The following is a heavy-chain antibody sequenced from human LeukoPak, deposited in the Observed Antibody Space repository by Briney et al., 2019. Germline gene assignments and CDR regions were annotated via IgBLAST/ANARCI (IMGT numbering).Heavy chain of an antibody. D-gene: IGHD6-13*01. CDR2: ISPSSHYI. Sequence: GGSLRLSCAASGFTFSSYDMHWVRQATGKGLEWVSSISPSSHYIYYADSVRGRFTISRDNSKNTLYLQMNSLRAEDTAVYYCARALRIAAAGPSTPYYYYGMDVWGQGTTVTVSS. CDR3: ARALRIAAAGPSTPYYYYGMDV. CDR1: GFTFSSYD. J-gene: IGHJ6*02. V-gene: IGHV3-21*04.